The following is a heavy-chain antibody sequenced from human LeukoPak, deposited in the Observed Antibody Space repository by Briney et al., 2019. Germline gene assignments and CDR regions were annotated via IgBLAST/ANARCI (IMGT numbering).Heavy chain of an antibody. D-gene: IGHD1-7*01. Sequence: GGSLRLSCAASGFTFSSFSMNWVRQAPGKGLEGVSYIRSGGTNTDYTGSVKGRFTISRDNAKNSLYLQMNSLRAEDTAVYYCARMNYVSSGWGAPFDYWGQGTLVTVSS. J-gene: IGHJ4*02. CDR1: GFTFSSFS. V-gene: IGHV3-48*04. CDR2: IRSGGTNT. CDR3: ARMNYVSSGWGAPFDY.